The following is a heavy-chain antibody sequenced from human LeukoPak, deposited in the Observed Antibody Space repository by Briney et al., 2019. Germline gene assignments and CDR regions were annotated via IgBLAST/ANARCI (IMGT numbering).Heavy chain of an antibody. CDR3: AKLVTHFDY. CDR2: IYRDGST. V-gene: IGHV3-53*01. J-gene: IGHJ4*02. D-gene: IGHD4-23*01. Sequence: GGSLRLSCAASGFTVSSNYMSWVRQAPGKGLEWVSIIYRDGSTFYADSVKGRFTISRDNSKNTLYMQMNSLRAEDTAVYYCAKLVTHFDYWGQGTLVTVSS. CDR1: GFTVSSNY.